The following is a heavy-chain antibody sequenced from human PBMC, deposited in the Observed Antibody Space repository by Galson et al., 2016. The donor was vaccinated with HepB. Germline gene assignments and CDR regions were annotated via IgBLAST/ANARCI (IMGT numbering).Heavy chain of an antibody. CDR1: GFIFSDHY. V-gene: IGHV3-72*01. CDR2: SRSKADSHVT. D-gene: IGHD3-10*01. CDR3: VRSYYD. J-gene: IGHJ4*02. Sequence: SLRLSCAVSGFIFSDHYLDWVRQAPGKGLEWIGRSRSKADSHVTEYAASARGRFTISRDDSKNPLYLQMNSLKIEDTAVYYCVRSYYDWGQGTLVTVSS.